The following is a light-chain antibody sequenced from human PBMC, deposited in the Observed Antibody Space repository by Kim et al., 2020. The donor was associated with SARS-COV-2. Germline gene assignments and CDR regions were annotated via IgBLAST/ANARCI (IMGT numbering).Light chain of an antibody. Sequence: EILMTQSPATLSVSPGERATLSCRSSQSVSSNLAWYQQTPGHAPRLLIYGASTRATGIPARFSGSGSGTEFTLTNSSLQSEDFAVYYCKQYNNWPRTFGQGTKVDIK. CDR2: GAS. CDR1: QSVSSN. CDR3: KQYNNWPRT. V-gene: IGKV3-15*01. J-gene: IGKJ1*01.